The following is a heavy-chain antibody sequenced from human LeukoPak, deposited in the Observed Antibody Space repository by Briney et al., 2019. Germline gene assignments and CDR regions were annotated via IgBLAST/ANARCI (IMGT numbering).Heavy chain of an antibody. CDR3: ARDRAEQLKYYYYGMDV. CDR2: INTNTGNP. CDR1: GYTFTSYA. J-gene: IGHJ6*02. Sequence: ASVKVSCKASGYTFTSYAMDWVRQAPGQGLEWMGWINTNTGNPTYAQGFTGRFVFSLDTSVSTAYLQISSLKAEDTAVYYCARDRAEQLKYYYYGMDVWGQGTTVTVSS. D-gene: IGHD6-13*01. V-gene: IGHV7-4-1*02.